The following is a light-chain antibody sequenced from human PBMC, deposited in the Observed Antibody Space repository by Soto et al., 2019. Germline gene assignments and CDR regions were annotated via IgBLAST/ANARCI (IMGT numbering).Light chain of an antibody. CDR3: SSYSGSNNWV. J-gene: IGLJ3*02. CDR2: AVS. V-gene: IGLV2-8*01. CDR1: SSDVGGYNY. Sequence: QSALTQPPSASGSPGQSVTISYTGTSSDVGGYNYVSWYQQHPGKAPKLMIYAVSKRPSGVPDRFSGSKSGNTASLTVSGLQAEDEADYYCSSYSGSNNWVFGGGTKLTVL.